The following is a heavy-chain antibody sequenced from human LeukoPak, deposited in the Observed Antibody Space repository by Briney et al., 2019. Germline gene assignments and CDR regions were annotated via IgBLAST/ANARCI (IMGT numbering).Heavy chain of an antibody. V-gene: IGHV1-18*01. Sequence: GASVKVSCKASGSTFTSYGISWVRQAPGQGLEWMGWISAYNGNTNYAQKLQGRVTMTADTSTSTAYMELRSLRSDDTAVYYCAREIFSSSWYRWFDPWGQGTLVTVSS. D-gene: IGHD6-13*01. CDR3: AREIFSSSWYRWFDP. J-gene: IGHJ5*02. CDR2: ISAYNGNT. CDR1: GSTFTSYG.